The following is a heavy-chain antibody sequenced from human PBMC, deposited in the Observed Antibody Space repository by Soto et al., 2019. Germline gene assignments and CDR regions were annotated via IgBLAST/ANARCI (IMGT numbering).Heavy chain of an antibody. CDR1: GGSISGYY. V-gene: IGHV4-59*01. Sequence: TLSLTGTVSGGSISGYYWSWIRQPPGKGLEWIGYIYYSGSTNYNPSLKSRVTISVDTSKNQFSLKLSSVTAADTAVYYCARVNLVIYYGMHVCGQGTTVTVSS. J-gene: IGHJ6*02. CDR3: ARVNLVIYYGMHV. D-gene: IGHD1-20*01. CDR2: IYYSGST.